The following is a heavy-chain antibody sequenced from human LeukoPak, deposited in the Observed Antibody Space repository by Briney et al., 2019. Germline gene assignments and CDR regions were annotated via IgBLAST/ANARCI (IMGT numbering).Heavy chain of an antibody. J-gene: IGHJ5*02. CDR3: ARAKYSSSWSQPSGERGRHNWFDP. Sequence: ASVKVSCKASGCTFSSYAISWVRQAPGQGLEWMGGIIPIFGTANYAQKFQGGVTITTDESTSTAYMELSSLRSEDTAVYYCARAKYSSSWSQPSGERGRHNWFDPWGQGTLVTVSS. CDR2: IIPIFGTA. V-gene: IGHV1-69*05. CDR1: GCTFSSYA. D-gene: IGHD6-13*01.